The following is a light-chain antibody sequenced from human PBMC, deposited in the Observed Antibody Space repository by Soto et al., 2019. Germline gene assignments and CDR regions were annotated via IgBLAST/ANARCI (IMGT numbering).Light chain of an antibody. V-gene: IGKV3-20*01. Sequence: EIASSRCPGTMLLSPGETATPSPSPSQSVTSNYLASYQQKPGQTPGLLIYDTSTRAYGVPDRFSGSGSGTEFTLTISRLEPEDFAVYYCQQYGTSHPTFGQGTKVDIK. CDR2: DTS. J-gene: IGKJ1*01. CDR3: QQYGTSHPT. CDR1: QSVTSNY.